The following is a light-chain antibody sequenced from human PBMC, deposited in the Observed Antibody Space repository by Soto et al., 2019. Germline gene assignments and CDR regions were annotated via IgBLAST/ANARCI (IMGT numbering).Light chain of an antibody. V-gene: IGKV3-15*01. CDR2: DTS. CDR3: QPHNNWPLT. Sequence: EVVMRQSPGTLCVSTGEGATLSCRASQGIGDTLAWYQHKPGQNPRLLIYDTSTGATGVPTRFSGSRSGAEFTLAIHSPQFEAFAVYYCQPHNNWPLTFGGGTKVDIK. J-gene: IGKJ4*01. CDR1: QGIGDT.